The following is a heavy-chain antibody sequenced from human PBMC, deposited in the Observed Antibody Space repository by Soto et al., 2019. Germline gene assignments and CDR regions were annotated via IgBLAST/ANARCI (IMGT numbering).Heavy chain of an antibody. CDR2: INHSGST. D-gene: IGHD3-10*01. CDR3: ATGYYYYYMDV. J-gene: IGHJ6*03. V-gene: IGHV4-34*01. Sequence: QVQLQQWGAGLLKPSETLSLTCAVYGGSFSGYYWSWIRQPPGKGLEWIGEINHSGSTNYNPSLKSRVTISVDPSKNQFSLKLSSVTAADTAVYYCATGYYYYYMDVWGKGTTVTVSS. CDR1: GGSFSGYY.